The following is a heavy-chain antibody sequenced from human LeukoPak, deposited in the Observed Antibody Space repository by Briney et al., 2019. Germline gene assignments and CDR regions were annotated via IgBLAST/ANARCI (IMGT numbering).Heavy chain of an antibody. J-gene: IGHJ2*01. Sequence: WASVKVSCKVSGYTLTELSMHWVRQAPGKGLEWMGGFDPEDGETIYAQKFQGRVTMTEDTSTDTAYMELSSLRSEDTAVYYCATPKPFLEWLLYHDKYWYFDLWGRGTLVTVSS. CDR1: GYTLTELS. CDR2: FDPEDGET. CDR3: ATPKPFLEWLLYHDKYWYFDL. D-gene: IGHD3-3*01. V-gene: IGHV1-24*01.